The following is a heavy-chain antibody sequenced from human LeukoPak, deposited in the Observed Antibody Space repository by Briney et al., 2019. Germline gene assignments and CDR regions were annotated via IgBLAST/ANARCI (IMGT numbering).Heavy chain of an antibody. CDR1: GFTFSSNY. Sequence: GGSLRLSCAASGFTFSSNYMSWVRQAPGKGLEWVSVIYSGGSTYYADSVKGRFTISRDNSKNTLYLQMNSLRAEDTAVYYCASEAYCGGDCYQVDYWGQGTLVTVSS. V-gene: IGHV3-53*01. CDR3: ASEAYCGGDCYQVDY. CDR2: IYSGGST. D-gene: IGHD2-21*02. J-gene: IGHJ4*02.